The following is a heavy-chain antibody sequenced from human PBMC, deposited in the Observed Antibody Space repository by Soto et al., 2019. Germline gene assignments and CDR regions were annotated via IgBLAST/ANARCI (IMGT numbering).Heavy chain of an antibody. CDR1: GFTSSTYA. Sequence: EVQLLESGGDLVQPGGSLRLSCAASGFTSSTYAMSWVRQAPGKGLEWVSGISGRGGITYYAHSVKGRFTISRDNSKNPLYLKMNRLRAGDRALFYCAKDLTPLGGWGSFYDYGGQGPLVTVSS. D-gene: IGHD3-10*01. V-gene: IGHV3-23*01. CDR3: AKDLTPLGGWGSFYDY. J-gene: IGHJ4*02. CDR2: ISGRGGIT.